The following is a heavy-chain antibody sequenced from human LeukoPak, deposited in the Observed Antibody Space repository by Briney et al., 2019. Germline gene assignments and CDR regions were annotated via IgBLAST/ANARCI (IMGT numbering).Heavy chain of an antibody. V-gene: IGHV4-39*01. CDR2: IYYSGST. CDR1: GGSISSSSYY. CDR3: ARIGSIYSSGTFADY. Sequence: SETLSLTCTVSGGSISSSSYYWGWIRQPPGKGLEWIGSIYYSGSTYYNPSLKSRVTISVDTSKNQFSLKLSSVTAADTAVYYCARIGSIYSSGTFADYWGQGTPVTVSS. J-gene: IGHJ4*02. D-gene: IGHD5-18*01.